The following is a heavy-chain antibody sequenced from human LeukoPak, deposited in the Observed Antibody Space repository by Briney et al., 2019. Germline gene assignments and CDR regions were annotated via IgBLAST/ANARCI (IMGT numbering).Heavy chain of an antibody. J-gene: IGHJ5*02. CDR1: GFTFSSYA. CDR2: ISGSGGST. V-gene: IGHV3-23*01. Sequence: GGSLRLSCAASGFTFSSYAMSWVRQAPGKGLEWVSAISGSGGSTYYADSVKGRFTISRDNSKNTLYLQMNSLRAEDTAVYYCAKTLKDYYGSGRSEGPNWFDPWGQGTLVTVSS. D-gene: IGHD3-10*01. CDR3: AKTLKDYYGSGRSEGPNWFDP.